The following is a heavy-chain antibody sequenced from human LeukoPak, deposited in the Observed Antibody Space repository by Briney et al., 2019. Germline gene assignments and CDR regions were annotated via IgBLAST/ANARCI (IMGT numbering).Heavy chain of an antibody. J-gene: IGHJ4*02. CDR1: GFTFSSYW. Sequence: PGGSLRLSCAASGFTFSSYWMSWVRQAPGKGLEWVANIKQDGSEKYYVDSVKSRFTISRDNAKNSLYLQMNSLRAEDTAVYYCARDRMVVTAIALDYWGQGTLVTVSS. CDR2: IKQDGSEK. CDR3: ARDRMVVTAIALDY. D-gene: IGHD2-21*02. V-gene: IGHV3-7*01.